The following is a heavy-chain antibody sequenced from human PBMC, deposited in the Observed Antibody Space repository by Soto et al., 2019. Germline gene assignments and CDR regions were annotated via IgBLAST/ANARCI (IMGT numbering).Heavy chain of an antibody. D-gene: IGHD3-10*01. V-gene: IGHV1-46*01. CDR3: ARGWRTYGNY. J-gene: IGHJ4*02. CDR1: GYSFTSYY. CDR2: INPTADST. Sequence: QVQLVQSGAEVKKPGASVKISCKASGYSFTSYYMHWVRQAPGQGLEWVGLINPTADSTSYAQKFQERVNVTWETSTSTVYMEVSSLRSEDTAMYYCARGWRTYGNYWGQGTLVTVSS.